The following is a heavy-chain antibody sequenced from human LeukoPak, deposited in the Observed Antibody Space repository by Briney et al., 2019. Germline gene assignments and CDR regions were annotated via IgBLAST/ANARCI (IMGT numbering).Heavy chain of an antibody. CDR1: GFTFRNCW. CDR2: IKSDGSST. D-gene: IGHD2-2*01. J-gene: IGHJ4*02. CDR3: ARLYCSSTNCCLDY. Sequence: GGSLRLSCAASGFTFRNCWMHWVRQAPGKGLVWVSRIKSDGSSTSYADSVKGRFTISRDNAKNTLYLQMNSLRAEDTAVYYCARLYCSSTNCCLDYWGQGTLVTVSS. V-gene: IGHV3-74*01.